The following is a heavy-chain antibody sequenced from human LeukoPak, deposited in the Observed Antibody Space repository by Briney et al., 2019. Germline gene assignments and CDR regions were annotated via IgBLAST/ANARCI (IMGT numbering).Heavy chain of an antibody. Sequence: GGSLRLSCAASGFTFSSYSMNWVRQALGKGLEWVSSISSSSSYIYYADSVKGRFTISRDNAKNSLYLQMNSLRAEDTAVYYCARPASRGSWYDVFDYWGQGTLVTVSS. D-gene: IGHD6-13*01. CDR3: ARPASRGSWYDVFDY. CDR2: ISSSSSYI. CDR1: GFTFSSYS. V-gene: IGHV3-21*01. J-gene: IGHJ4*02.